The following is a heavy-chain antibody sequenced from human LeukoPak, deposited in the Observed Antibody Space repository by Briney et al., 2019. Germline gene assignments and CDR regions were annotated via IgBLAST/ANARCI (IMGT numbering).Heavy chain of an antibody. CDR2: IPFDGNNK. D-gene: IGHD4/OR15-4a*01. CDR1: GFTFSSYG. Sequence: GGSLRLSCAGSGFTFSSYGMHWVRLAPGKGLEWVAFIPFDGNNKSYTDSLKGRFTISRDNSKNTLYPQMNSLRADDTAIHYCAKGSPRTMESWGQGTLVTVSS. J-gene: IGHJ4*02. CDR3: AKGSPRTMES. V-gene: IGHV3-30*02.